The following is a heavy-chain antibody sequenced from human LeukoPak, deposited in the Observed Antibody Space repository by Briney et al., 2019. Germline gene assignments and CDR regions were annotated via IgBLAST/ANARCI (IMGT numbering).Heavy chain of an antibody. V-gene: IGHV3-23*01. J-gene: IGHJ5*02. Sequence: PGGSLRLSCAASGFTFSNYAMNWVRQAPGKGLEWVSTISDTGDNTYYADSVKGRFAISRDDSENTVYLQMNTLRAEDTALYYCAKPLGTFWSASGSWGRGTLVTVSS. CDR2: ISDTGDNT. CDR3: AKPLGTFWSASGS. CDR1: GFTFSNYA. D-gene: IGHD3-3*01.